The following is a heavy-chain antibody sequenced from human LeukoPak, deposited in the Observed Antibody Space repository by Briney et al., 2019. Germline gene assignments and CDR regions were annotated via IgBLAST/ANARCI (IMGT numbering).Heavy chain of an antibody. Sequence: SETLSLTCAVYGGSFSGYYWSWIRQPPGKGREWMGEINHSGSANYNPSLKSRVTISVDTSKNQFSLKLSSVTAADTAVYYCATQRRGYSYGRFDYWGQGTLVTVSS. D-gene: IGHD5-18*01. CDR1: GGSFSGYY. J-gene: IGHJ4*02. CDR3: ATQRRGYSYGRFDY. CDR2: INHSGSA. V-gene: IGHV4-34*01.